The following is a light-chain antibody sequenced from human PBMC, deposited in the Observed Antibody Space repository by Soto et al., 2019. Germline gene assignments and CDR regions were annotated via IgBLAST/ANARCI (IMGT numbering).Light chain of an antibody. V-gene: IGKV3-15*01. CDR1: QSVSTN. CDR3: QQYNNWPPTT. CDR2: LAS. J-gene: IGKJ5*01. Sequence: EIVMTQSPATLSVSPGERATLSCRASQSVSTNLAWYQQNPGQAPRLLLYLASTRAPGIPARFSGSGSGTEFTLTISSLQSEDFAVYYCQQYNNWPPTTFGQGTRLEIK.